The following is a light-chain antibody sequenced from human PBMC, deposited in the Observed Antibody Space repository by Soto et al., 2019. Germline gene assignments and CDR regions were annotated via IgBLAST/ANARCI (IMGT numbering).Light chain of an antibody. CDR2: DAS. J-gene: IGKJ1*01. CDR1: QSIPSY. V-gene: IGKV3D-15*01. CDR3: QQYNDWPPWT. Sequence: EIVMTQSPATLSLSPGERATLSCRASQSIPSYLAWYQQKPGQAPRLLIYDASDRATGIPARFTGSGSGTEFTLTISSLQSEDFAVYYCQQYNDWPPWTFGQGTKVDIK.